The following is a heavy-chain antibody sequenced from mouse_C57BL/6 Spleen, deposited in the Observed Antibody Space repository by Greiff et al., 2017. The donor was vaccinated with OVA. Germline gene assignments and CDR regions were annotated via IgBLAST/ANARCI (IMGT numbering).Heavy chain of an antibody. CDR3: ARGGYYGSSLFDY. CDR1: GYSITSGYD. CDR2: ISYSGST. Sequence: EVKLQESGPGMVKPSQSLSLTCTVTGYSITSGYDWHWIRHFPGNKLEWMGYISYSGSTNYNPSPKSRISITHDTSKNHFFLKLNSVTTEDTATYYCARGGYYGSSLFDYWGQGTTLTVSS. J-gene: IGHJ2*01. V-gene: IGHV3-1*01. D-gene: IGHD1-1*01.